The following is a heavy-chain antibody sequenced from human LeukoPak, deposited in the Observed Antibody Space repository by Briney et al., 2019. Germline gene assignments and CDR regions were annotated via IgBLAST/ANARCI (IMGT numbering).Heavy chain of an antibody. CDR2: VSWNSGNI. Sequence: PGGSLRLSCAASGFSFDDYAIHWVRQAPGKGLEWVSGVSWNSGNIAYADSVKGRFTISRDNARNSLFLQMNTLRTDDTAIYYCAKGALPGNWNYWVSWGQGIPVTVSS. J-gene: IGHJ4*02. V-gene: IGHV3-9*01. D-gene: IGHD1-1*01. CDR3: AKGALPGNWNYWVS. CDR1: GFSFDDYA.